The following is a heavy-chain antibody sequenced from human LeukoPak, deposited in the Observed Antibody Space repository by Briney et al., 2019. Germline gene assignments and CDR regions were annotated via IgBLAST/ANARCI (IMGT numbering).Heavy chain of an antibody. D-gene: IGHD4-17*01. Sequence: PGGSLRLSCAASGFTFSNAWMSWVRQAPGKGLEWVGRIKSKTEGGTTDYAAPVKGRFTNSRDDSKNTLYLQMNSLKTEDTAVYYCTTYGDFDYWGQGTLVTVSS. CDR2: IKSKTEGGTT. CDR1: GFTFSNAW. CDR3: TTYGDFDY. J-gene: IGHJ4*02. V-gene: IGHV3-15*01.